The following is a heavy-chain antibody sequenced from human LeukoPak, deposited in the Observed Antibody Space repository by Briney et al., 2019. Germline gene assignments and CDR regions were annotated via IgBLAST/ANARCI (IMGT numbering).Heavy chain of an antibody. J-gene: IGHJ3*02. V-gene: IGHV4-59*01. CDR3: ARGSSGWFPDAFDI. CDR2: IYYSGST. CDR1: GGSISSYY. Sequence: SETLSLTCTVSGGSISSYYWSWIRQPPGKGLEWIGYIYYSGSTNYNPSLKSRVTISVDTSKNQFSLKLSSVTAADTAVYYCARGSSGWFPDAFDIWGQGTMATVSS. D-gene: IGHD6-19*01.